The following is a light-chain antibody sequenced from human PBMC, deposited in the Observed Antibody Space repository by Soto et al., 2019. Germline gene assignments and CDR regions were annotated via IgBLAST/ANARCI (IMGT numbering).Light chain of an antibody. Sequence: EIVMTQSPDTLSVSPGEGATLSCRASRSISRYLAWYQQRPGQAPRLLIYGASNRVTGIPDRFSGSGSGTDFTLTISKLEPEDFAVYYCQQYGSSPETFGQGTKVDIK. J-gene: IGKJ1*01. V-gene: IGKV3-20*01. CDR3: QQYGSSPET. CDR1: RSISRY. CDR2: GAS.